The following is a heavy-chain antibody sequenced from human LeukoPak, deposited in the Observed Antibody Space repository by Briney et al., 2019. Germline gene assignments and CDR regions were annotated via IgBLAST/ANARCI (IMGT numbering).Heavy chain of an antibody. D-gene: IGHD2-15*01. CDR3: ARSALGFCSGGSCTEFDY. CDR2: ISAYNGNT. V-gene: IGHV1-18*01. Sequence: GASVKVSCKASGYTFTSYGISWVRQAPGQGRDWMGWISAYNGNTNYAQKLQGRVTMTTDTSTSTAYMELRSLRSDDTAVYYCARSALGFCSGGSCTEFDYWGQGTLVTVSS. J-gene: IGHJ4*02. CDR1: GYTFTSYG.